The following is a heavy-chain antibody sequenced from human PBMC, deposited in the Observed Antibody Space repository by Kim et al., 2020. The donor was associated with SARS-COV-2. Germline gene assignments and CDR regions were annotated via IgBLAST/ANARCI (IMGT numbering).Heavy chain of an antibody. V-gene: IGHV4-39*01. J-gene: IGHJ5*02. CDR3: ARHLIRHNWFDP. CDR2: IYYSGST. Sequence: SETLSLTCTVSGGSISSSSYYWGWIRQPPGKGLEWIGSIYYSGSTYYNPSLKSRVTISVDTSKNQFSLKLSSVTAADTAVYYCARHLIRHNWFDPWGQGTLVTVSS. CDR1: GGSISSSSYY.